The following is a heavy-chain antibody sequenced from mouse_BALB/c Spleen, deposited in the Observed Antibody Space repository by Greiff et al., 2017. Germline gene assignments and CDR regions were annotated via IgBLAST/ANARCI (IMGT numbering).Heavy chain of an antibody. CDR2: ISTYYGNT. V-gene: IGHV1-67*01. Sequence: QVQLQQSGPELVRPGVSVKISCKGSSYTFTDYAMHWVKQSHAKSLEWIGVISTYYGNTNYNQKFKGKATMTVDKSSSTAYIELARLTSEDSAVYYCARSRNNWYFDVWGAGTTVTVSS. J-gene: IGHJ1*01. CDR1: SYTFTDYA. CDR3: ARSRNNWYFDV.